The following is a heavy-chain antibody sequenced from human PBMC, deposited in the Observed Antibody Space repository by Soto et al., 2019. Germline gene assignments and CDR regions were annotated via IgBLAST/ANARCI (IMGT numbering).Heavy chain of an antibody. CDR2: IIPALGTA. Sequence: QDQLVQSGAEVKKPGSSVKVSCKASGGTFSSHIFSWVRQAPEQGLEWMGRIIPALGTATYAQKFQGRVTITADESATTVYMELNSLRSEDTAVYYCARPDFGDYWYFDLWGRGTLVTVSS. V-gene: IGHV1-69*08. D-gene: IGHD4-17*01. CDR3: ARPDFGDYWYFDL. J-gene: IGHJ2*01. CDR1: GGTFSSHI.